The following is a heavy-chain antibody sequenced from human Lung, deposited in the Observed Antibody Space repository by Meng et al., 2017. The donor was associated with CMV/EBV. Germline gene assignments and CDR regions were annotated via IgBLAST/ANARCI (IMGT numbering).Heavy chain of an antibody. V-gene: IGHV3-53*01. CDR3: ARGKYDFWCGYYPAPWFDP. Sequence: VRSLCMRWVRQSPGLALEWVSVLYRGGSTYCAASVQGRFTISRDNSKDTLYLQMNSLRAEDTAVYYCARGKYDFWCGYYPAPWFDPWGQGTLVTVSS. J-gene: IGHJ5*02. CDR1: VRSLC. CDR2: LYRGGST. D-gene: IGHD3-3*01.